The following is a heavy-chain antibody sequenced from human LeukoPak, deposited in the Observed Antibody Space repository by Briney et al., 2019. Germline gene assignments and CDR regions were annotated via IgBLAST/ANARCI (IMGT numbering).Heavy chain of an antibody. Sequence: SVKVSCKASGYTFISYGISWVRQAPGQGLEWMGGIIPIFGTANYAQKFQGRVTITADESTSTAYMELSSLRSEDTAVYYCARDLAAAGTGYWGRGTLVTVSS. CDR3: ARDLAAAGTGY. CDR2: IIPIFGTA. D-gene: IGHD6-13*01. CDR1: GYTFISYG. V-gene: IGHV1-69*13. J-gene: IGHJ4*02.